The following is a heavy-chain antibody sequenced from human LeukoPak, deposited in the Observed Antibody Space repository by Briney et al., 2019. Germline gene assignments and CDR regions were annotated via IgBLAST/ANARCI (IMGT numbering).Heavy chain of an antibody. V-gene: IGHV3-23*01. CDR2: LSGSGGDT. D-gene: IGHD6-6*01. CDR3: AKGAPSSSSIFDF. Sequence: PGGSLRLSCVASGFTFGHNAMAWVRQAPGKRLEWVSALSGSGGDTFYADSVKGRFTISRDNSKNTLYLRLSSLRPDDTAVYYCAKGAPSSSSIFDFWGPGTLVTVSS. J-gene: IGHJ4*02. CDR1: GFTFGHNA.